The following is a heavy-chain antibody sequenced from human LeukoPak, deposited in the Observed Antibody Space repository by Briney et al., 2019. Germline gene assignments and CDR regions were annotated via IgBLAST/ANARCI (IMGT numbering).Heavy chain of an antibody. CDR3: ARVGVTTFRAFDI. Sequence: PSETLSLTCAVSGASIISNNWWSWVRQPSGKGLEWIGEIWHSGTTNYNPSLKSRVTISVDKSKNQFSLKLSSVTAADTAVYYCARVGVTTFRAFDIWGQGTMVTVSS. CDR2: IWHSGTT. J-gene: IGHJ3*02. V-gene: IGHV4-4*02. CDR1: GASIISNNW. D-gene: IGHD2-21*02.